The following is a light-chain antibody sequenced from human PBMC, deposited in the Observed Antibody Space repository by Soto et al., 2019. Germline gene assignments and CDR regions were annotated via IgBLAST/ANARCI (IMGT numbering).Light chain of an antibody. CDR1: QSVSSSY. V-gene: IGKV3D-20*02. CDR3: QQRNNWPPA. CDR2: DAY. Sequence: EIVLTQSPGTLSLSQGERATLSCRSSQSVSSSYLGWYQQKPGQAPRLLIYDAYNRATGIPPRFSGSGSGTDFTLTISSLEPEDSAVYYCQQRNNWPPAFGGGTKVDI. J-gene: IGKJ4*01.